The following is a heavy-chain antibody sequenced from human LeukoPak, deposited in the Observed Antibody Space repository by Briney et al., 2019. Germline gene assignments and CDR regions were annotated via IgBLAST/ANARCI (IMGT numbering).Heavy chain of an antibody. V-gene: IGHV4-39*01. CDR1: GGSISSSSYY. J-gene: IGHJ4*02. Sequence: SETLSLTCTVSGGSISSSSYYWGWIRQPPGKGLEWIGGIYYSGSTYYNPSLKSRVTISVDTSKNQFSLKLSSVTAADTAVYYCARLQRTSGWYIWGQGTLVTVSS. CDR3: ARLQRTSGWYI. CDR2: IYYSGST. D-gene: IGHD6-19*01.